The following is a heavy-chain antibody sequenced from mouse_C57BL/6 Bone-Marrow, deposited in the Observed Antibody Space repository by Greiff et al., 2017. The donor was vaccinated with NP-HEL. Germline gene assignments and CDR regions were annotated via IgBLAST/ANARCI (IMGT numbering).Heavy chain of an antibody. D-gene: IGHD4-1*02. CDR2: IDPSDSYT. Sequence: VQLQQPGAELVMPGASVKLSCKASGYTFTSYWMHWVKQRPGQGLEWIGEIDPSDSYTNYNQKFKGKSTLTADKSSSTAYMQLSSLTYEDSAVYYCARYRASTGTRAMDYWGQGTSVTVSS. J-gene: IGHJ4*01. CDR1: GYTFTSYW. V-gene: IGHV1-69*01. CDR3: ARYRASTGTRAMDY.